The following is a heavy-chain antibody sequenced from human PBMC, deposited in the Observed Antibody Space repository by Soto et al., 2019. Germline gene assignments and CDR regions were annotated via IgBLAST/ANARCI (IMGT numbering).Heavy chain of an antibody. Sequence: PVGSLRLSCAASGFTFSSYVMSWVRQAPGKGLEWVSAISGSGGNTYYAASVKGRFTISRDNSKNTLFLQMNSLRAEDTALYFCAKEMGDYYDSSGSWLDPWGQGTLVTVSS. V-gene: IGHV3-23*01. D-gene: IGHD3-22*01. CDR2: ISGSGGNT. J-gene: IGHJ5*02. CDR1: GFTFSSYV. CDR3: AKEMGDYYDSSGSWLDP.